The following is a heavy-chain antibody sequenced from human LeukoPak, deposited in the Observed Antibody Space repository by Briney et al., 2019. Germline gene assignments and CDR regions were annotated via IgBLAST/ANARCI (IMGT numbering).Heavy chain of an antibody. D-gene: IGHD4-23*01. CDR3: ARVLLYGGTPIDAFDI. CDR2: IREDGTEK. J-gene: IGHJ3*02. Sequence: GGSLRLSCTASGFTFSGAWMTWVRQAPGKGLEWVANIREDGTEKNYVDSVKGRFTISRDNAKNTLYLQMNSLRAEDTAVYYCARVLLYGGTPIDAFDIWGQGTMVTVSS. V-gene: IGHV3-7*01. CDR1: GFTFSGAW.